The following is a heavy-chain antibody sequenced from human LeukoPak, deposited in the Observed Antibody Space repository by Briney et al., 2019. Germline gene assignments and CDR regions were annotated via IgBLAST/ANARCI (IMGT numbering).Heavy chain of an antibody. CDR3: ARNFQYFDLPDY. CDR1: GGSFIGYY. V-gene: IGHV4-34*01. D-gene: IGHD2/OR15-2a*01. Sequence: TAETLSLTCAVYGGSFIGYYWSWIRQPPGKGLEWIGEFNDSGCTYYNPSLKSRVTISVDTSKNQFSLKLISVTAADTAVYYCARNFQYFDLPDYWGQGTLVTVSS. J-gene: IGHJ4*02. CDR2: FNDSGCT.